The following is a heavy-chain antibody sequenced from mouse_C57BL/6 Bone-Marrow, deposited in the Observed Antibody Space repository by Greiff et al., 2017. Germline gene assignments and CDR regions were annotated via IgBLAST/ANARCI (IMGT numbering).Heavy chain of an antibody. CDR3: ARPYGNYVGY. J-gene: IGHJ2*01. CDR1: GYTFTSYW. V-gene: IGHV1-64*01. Sequence: QVQLQQPGAELVKPGASVKLSCKASGYTFTSYWMHWVKQRPGQGLEWIRMIHPNSGSTNYNEKFKSKATLTVDKSSSTAYMQLSSLTSEDSAVYYCARPYGNYVGYWGQGTTLTVSS. D-gene: IGHD2-1*01. CDR2: IHPNSGST.